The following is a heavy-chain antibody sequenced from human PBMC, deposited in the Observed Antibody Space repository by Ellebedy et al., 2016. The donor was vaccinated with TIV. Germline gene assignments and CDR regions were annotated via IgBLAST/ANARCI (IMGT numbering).Heavy chain of an antibody. Sequence: ASVKVSCKASGFTFTSFGISWVRQAPGHGLEWMGWISVYNGDTKYAQKLQGRVTMTTDTSTATAYMELRSLTSEDTAVYYCARVGWGYSGGEEYWGQGALVIVSS. CDR3: ARVGWGYSGGEEY. J-gene: IGHJ4*02. CDR2: ISVYNGDT. CDR1: GFTFTSFG. D-gene: IGHD5-12*01. V-gene: IGHV1-18*01.